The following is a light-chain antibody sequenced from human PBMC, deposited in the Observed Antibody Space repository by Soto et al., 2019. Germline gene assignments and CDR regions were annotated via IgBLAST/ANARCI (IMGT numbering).Light chain of an antibody. CDR1: SSDVGSYNR. CDR2: EAS. V-gene: IGLV2-18*01. Sequence: QSALTHPPSVPWTPGQAVTISCTGTSSDVGSYNRVSWYQQPPATAPKLRRYEASNRPSGVPDRFSRSKSGNTASLTISGLQAEDEADYYCSLYRSSSTFYVFGNGTKVTVL. CDR3: SLYRSSSTFYV. J-gene: IGLJ1*01.